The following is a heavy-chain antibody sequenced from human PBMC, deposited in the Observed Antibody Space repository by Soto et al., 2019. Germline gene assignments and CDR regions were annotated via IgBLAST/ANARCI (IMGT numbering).Heavy chain of an antibody. D-gene: IGHD1-26*01. Sequence: PGGSLRHSCAASGFTFSSYAMHWVRQAPGKGLEWVAVISYDGSNKYYADSVKGRFTISRDNSKNTLYLQMNSLRAEDTAVYYCARDLLFKVGANGYGKDVWGQGTTVTVSS. CDR2: ISYDGSNK. CDR1: GFTFSSYA. J-gene: IGHJ6*02. CDR3: ARDLLFKVGANGYGKDV. V-gene: IGHV3-30-3*01.